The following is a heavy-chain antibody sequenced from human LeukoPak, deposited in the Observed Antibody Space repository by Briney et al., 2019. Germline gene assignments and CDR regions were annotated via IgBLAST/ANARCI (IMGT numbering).Heavy chain of an antibody. J-gene: IGHJ4*02. CDR1: GFTVSSNY. V-gene: IGHV3-66*01. Sequence: PGGSLRLSCAASGFTVSSNYMSWVRQAPGKGLEWVSVIYTGCSTDYADSVKGRFTISRDISKNTLYLQVNSLRAEDTAVYYCAREAYYYDSSGSYPRLFDYWGQGTLVTVSS. CDR3: AREAYYYDSSGSYPRLFDY. D-gene: IGHD3-22*01. CDR2: IYTGCST.